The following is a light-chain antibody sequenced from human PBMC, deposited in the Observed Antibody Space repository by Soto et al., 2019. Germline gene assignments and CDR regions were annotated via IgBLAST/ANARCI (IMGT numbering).Light chain of an antibody. CDR1: QSFLYSSNNKNY. V-gene: IGKV4-1*01. J-gene: IGKJ1*01. CDR2: WAS. CDR3: QHYCSSCT. Sequence: DIVMFPHPPSLAVSLAERATINCKSSQSFLYSSNNKNYLAWYQQKPGRPPKLLIYWASTRGAGVLDRMCGSGSGRDVTLTIISRLDHEEVVYYYCQHYCSSCTFGQGTKVDIK.